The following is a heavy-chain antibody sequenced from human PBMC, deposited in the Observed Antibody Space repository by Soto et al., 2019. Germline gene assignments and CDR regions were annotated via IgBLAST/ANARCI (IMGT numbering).Heavy chain of an antibody. D-gene: IGHD4-4*01. V-gene: IGHV3-49*04. J-gene: IGHJ5*02. CDR2: IRSKAYGGTT. Sequence: SLGLSCTASGFTFGDYAMSWVRQAPGKGLEWVGFIRSKAYGGTTEYAASVKGRFTISRDDSKSIAYLQMNSLKTEDTAVYYCTRGIWGTVTSNWFDPWGQGTLVTVYS. CDR3: TRGIWGTVTSNWFDP. CDR1: GFTFGDYA.